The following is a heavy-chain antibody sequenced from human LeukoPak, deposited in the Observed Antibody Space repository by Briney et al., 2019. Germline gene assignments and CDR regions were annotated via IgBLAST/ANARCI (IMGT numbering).Heavy chain of an antibody. CDR1: GFTFSSYW. V-gene: IGHV3-7*01. J-gene: IGHJ4*02. CDR2: IKQDGSEK. Sequence: TGGSLRLSCAASGFTFSSYWMSWVRQAPGKGLEWVANIKQDGSEKYYVDSVKGRFTISRDNAKNSLYPQMNSLRAEDTAVYYCARESPYSSSWYGYYFDYWGQGTLVTVSS. CDR3: ARESPYSSSWYGYYFDY. D-gene: IGHD6-13*01.